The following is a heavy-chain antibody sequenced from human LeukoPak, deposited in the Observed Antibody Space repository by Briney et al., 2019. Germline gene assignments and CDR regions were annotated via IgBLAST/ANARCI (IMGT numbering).Heavy chain of an antibody. CDR1: GYTFNNFG. D-gene: IGHD2-15*01. Sequence: ASVKVSCKASGYTFNNFGISWVRQAPGQGLEWMGRISAYNGNTNYAQKVQGRVTLTTDTSTSTAYMELGSLRPDDTAVYYCARDSADCSGGTCYSAEYFQHWGQGTLVTVSS. V-gene: IGHV1-18*01. J-gene: IGHJ1*01. CDR2: ISAYNGNT. CDR3: ARDSADCSGGTCYSAEYFQH.